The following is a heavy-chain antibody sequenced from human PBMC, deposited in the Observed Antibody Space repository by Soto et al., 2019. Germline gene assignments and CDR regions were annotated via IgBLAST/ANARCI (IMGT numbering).Heavy chain of an antibody. CDR3: ARGDGYCSGGSCPDNWFDP. J-gene: IGHJ5*02. D-gene: IGHD2-15*01. CDR1: GYTFNGYY. Sequence: ASVKVCCKASGYTFNGYYMHWVRQAPGQGLEWMGWINPNSGGTNYAQKFQGWVTMTRDTSISTAYMELSRLRSDDTAVYYCARGDGYCSGGSCPDNWFDPWGQGTLVTVSS. V-gene: IGHV1-2*04. CDR2: INPNSGGT.